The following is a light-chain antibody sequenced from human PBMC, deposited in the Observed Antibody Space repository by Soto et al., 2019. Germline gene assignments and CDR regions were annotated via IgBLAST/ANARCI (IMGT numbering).Light chain of an antibody. CDR3: QQRSSWLWT. V-gene: IGKV3D-20*02. Sequence: EIAMTQSPATLSMSPGERATLSCRASQTVSSSYLAWYQQKPGQAPRLLIYGASSRATGIPARFSGSGSGTDFTLTISSLEPEDFAVYYCQQRSSWLWTFGQGTKVDI. J-gene: IGKJ1*01. CDR1: QTVSSSY. CDR2: GAS.